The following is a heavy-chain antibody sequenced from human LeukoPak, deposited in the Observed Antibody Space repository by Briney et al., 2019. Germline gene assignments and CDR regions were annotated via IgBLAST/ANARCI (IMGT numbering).Heavy chain of an antibody. D-gene: IGHD3-9*01. CDR2: IYYSGST. CDR1: GGSISSYY. Sequence: SETLSLTCTVSGGSISSYYWSWIRQPPGKGLEWIGYIYYSGSTNYNPSLKSRVTISVDTSKNQFSLKLSSVTAADTAVHYCARGDILTTFGYWGQGTLVTVSS. V-gene: IGHV4-59*12. CDR3: ARGDILTTFGY. J-gene: IGHJ4*02.